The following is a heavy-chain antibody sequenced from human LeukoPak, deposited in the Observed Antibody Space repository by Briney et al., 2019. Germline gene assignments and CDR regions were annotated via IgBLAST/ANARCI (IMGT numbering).Heavy chain of an antibody. V-gene: IGHV3-7*01. CDR1: GFTFSSYW. D-gene: IGHD3-3*01. CDR3: ARGRFWSGYLYYFDY. CDR2: IKQDGSEK. J-gene: IGHJ4*02. Sequence: GGSLILSCAASGFTFSSYWMSWVRQAPGKGLEWVANIKQDGSEKYYVDSVKGRFTISRDNAKNSLYLQMNSLRAEDTALYYCARGRFWSGYLYYFDYWGQGTLVTVSS.